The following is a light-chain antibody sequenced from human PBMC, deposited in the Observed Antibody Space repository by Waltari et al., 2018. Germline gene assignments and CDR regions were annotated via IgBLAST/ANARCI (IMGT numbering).Light chain of an antibody. CDR1: ESISSW. CDR2: KAS. J-gene: IGKJ1*01. CDR3: QQYDTFSAT. V-gene: IGKV1-5*03. Sequence: DIQMTQSPSTLSASVGDRVTISCRASESISSWLAWYQKRPGKAPRLLIYKASRLESGVPSRFSGSGSGTEFTLTITSLQPDDFATYYCQQYDTFSATFGPGTTVEI.